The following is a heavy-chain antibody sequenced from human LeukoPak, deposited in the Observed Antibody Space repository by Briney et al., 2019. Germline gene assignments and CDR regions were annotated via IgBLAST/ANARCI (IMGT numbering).Heavy chain of an antibody. Sequence: GASVKVSCKASGYTFTSYDINWVRQATGQGLKWMGWMNPNSGNTGYAQKFQGRVTMTRNTSISTAYMELSSLRSEDTAVYYCAREGSGFTIFGVVRAYYYYYMDVWGKGTTVTVSS. CDR2: MNPNSGNT. V-gene: IGHV1-8*01. CDR1: GYTFTSYD. J-gene: IGHJ6*03. CDR3: AREGSGFTIFGVVRAYYYYYMDV. D-gene: IGHD3-3*01.